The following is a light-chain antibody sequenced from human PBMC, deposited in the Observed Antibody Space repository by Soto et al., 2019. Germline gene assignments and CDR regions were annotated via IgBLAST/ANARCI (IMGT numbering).Light chain of an antibody. V-gene: IGKV1-39*01. Sequence: DVQMTQSPSSLSASVGDRITITCRASQNINKYLNWYQQKPGKAPKLLISAASTLQSGVPSGISGSGSGTDFTLTITSLQPDDFATYYCQQFYSIPWPFGQGTKVEIK. J-gene: IGKJ1*01. CDR3: QQFYSIPWP. CDR2: AAS. CDR1: QNINKY.